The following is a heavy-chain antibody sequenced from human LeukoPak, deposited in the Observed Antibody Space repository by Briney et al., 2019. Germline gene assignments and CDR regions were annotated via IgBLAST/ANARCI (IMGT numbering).Heavy chain of an antibody. CDR3: ARESGSYYGYFDY. J-gene: IGHJ4*02. D-gene: IGHD1-26*01. CDR1: GYRFTNYW. CDR2: IYPGDSDT. Sequence: GESLKNSCKGSGYRFTNYWIGWVRQMPGKGLEWMGIIYPGDSDTRYSPSFQGQVTISADKSISTAYLQWSSLKASDSAMYYCARESGSYYGYFDYWGQGTLVTVSS. V-gene: IGHV5-51*01.